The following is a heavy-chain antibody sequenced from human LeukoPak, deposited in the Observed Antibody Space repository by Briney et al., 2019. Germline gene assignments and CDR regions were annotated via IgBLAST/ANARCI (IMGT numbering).Heavy chain of an antibody. CDR3: ARGSSWYDY. Sequence: SETLSLTCTVSGGSISSGGYYWSWIRQPPGKGLEWIGHIYHSGSTYYNPSLKRRVTISVDRSKNQFSLKLSSVTAADTAVYYCARGSSWYDYWGQGTLVTVSS. CDR2: IYHSGST. J-gene: IGHJ4*02. D-gene: IGHD6-13*01. CDR1: GGSISSGGYY. V-gene: IGHV4-30-2*01.